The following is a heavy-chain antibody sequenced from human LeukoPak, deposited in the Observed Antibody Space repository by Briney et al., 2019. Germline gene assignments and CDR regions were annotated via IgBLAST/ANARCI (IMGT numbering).Heavy chain of an antibody. V-gene: IGHV4-59*01. D-gene: IGHD3-22*01. Sequence: SETLSLTCTVSGGSISSYYWSWIRQPPGKGLEWIGCIYYSGSTNYNPSLKSRVTISVDTSKNQFSLKLSSVTAADTAVYYCAREDSSGYFPFDYWGQGTLVTVSS. J-gene: IGHJ4*02. CDR1: GGSISSYY. CDR2: IYYSGST. CDR3: AREDSSGYFPFDY.